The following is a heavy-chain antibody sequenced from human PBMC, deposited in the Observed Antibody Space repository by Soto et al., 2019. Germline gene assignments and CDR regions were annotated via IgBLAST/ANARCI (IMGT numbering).Heavy chain of an antibody. Sequence: QVQLQESGPGLVKPSETLSLTCTVSGGSVSSGSYYWSWIRQPPGKGLEWIGYIYYSGSTNYNPSLKSRVTISVDTSKNQFSLKLSSVTAADTAVYYCAREGSGYSYYFDYWGQGTLVTVSS. V-gene: IGHV4-61*01. J-gene: IGHJ4*02. CDR3: AREGSGYSYYFDY. CDR2: IYYSGST. D-gene: IGHD3-3*01. CDR1: GGSVSSGSYY.